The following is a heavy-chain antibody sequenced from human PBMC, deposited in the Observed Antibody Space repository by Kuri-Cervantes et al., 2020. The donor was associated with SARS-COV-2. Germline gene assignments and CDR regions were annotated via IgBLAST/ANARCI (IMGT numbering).Heavy chain of an antibody. J-gene: IGHJ2*01. CDR1: GGTFSSYA. Sequence: SVKVSCKASGGTFSSYAISWVRQAPGQGLEWMGGIIPIFGTANYAQKFQGRVTITADKSTSTAYMELSSLRSEDTAVYYCARPIAAADPRAGWSDWYFDLWGHGTLVTVSS. CDR3: ARPIAAADPRAGWSDWYFDL. D-gene: IGHD6-13*01. V-gene: IGHV1-69*06. CDR2: IIPIFGTA.